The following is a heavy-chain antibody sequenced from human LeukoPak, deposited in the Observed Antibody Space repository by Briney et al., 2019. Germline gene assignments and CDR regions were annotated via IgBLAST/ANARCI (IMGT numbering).Heavy chain of an antibody. Sequence: ASVKVSRKASGYTFTSYDFNWVRQATGQGLEWMGWMNPNSGNTGYAQKFQGRVTMTRNTSISTAYMELSSLKSDDTAVYYCARRPAGTEFDYWGQGTPVTVSS. J-gene: IGHJ4*02. V-gene: IGHV1-8*01. CDR1: GYTFTSYD. D-gene: IGHD1-1*01. CDR2: MNPNSGNT. CDR3: ARRPAGTEFDY.